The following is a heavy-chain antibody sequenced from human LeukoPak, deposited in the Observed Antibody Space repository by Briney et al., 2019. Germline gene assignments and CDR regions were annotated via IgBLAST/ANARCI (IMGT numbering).Heavy chain of an antibody. CDR3: ARGGVVPAARLAASGTQEEAEYFQL. J-gene: IGHJ1*01. Sequence: PSETLSLTCTVSGGSISSYYWSWIRQPAGKGLEWVGRIYTSGSTNYNPSLKSRVTMSVDTSKNQFSLKLRSVTAADTAVYYCARGGVVPAARLAASGTQEEAEYFQLWGRGTLVTVSS. CDR1: GGSISSYY. V-gene: IGHV4-4*07. CDR2: IYTSGST. D-gene: IGHD6-13*01.